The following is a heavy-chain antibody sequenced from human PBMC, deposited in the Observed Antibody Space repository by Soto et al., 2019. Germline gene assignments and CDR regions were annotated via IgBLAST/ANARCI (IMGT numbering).Heavy chain of an antibody. CDR2: IYYSGST. CDR1: GGSISSGGYY. J-gene: IGHJ6*02. Sequence: SETLSLTCTVSGGSISSGGYYWSWIRQHPGKGLEWIGYIYYSGSTYYNPSLKSRVTISVDTSKNQFSLKLSSVTAADTAVYYCAREVEEWGSYGYYYGMDVWGQGTTVTVSS. V-gene: IGHV4-31*03. D-gene: IGHD7-27*01. CDR3: AREVEEWGSYGYYYGMDV.